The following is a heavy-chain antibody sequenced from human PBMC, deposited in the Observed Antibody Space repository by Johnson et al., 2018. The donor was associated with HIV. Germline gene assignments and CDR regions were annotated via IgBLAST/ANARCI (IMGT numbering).Heavy chain of an antibody. CDR1: GFTFSSYA. V-gene: IGHV3-30*04. CDR2: ISYDGSNK. CDR3: ARAGSSSSGPRAFDI. D-gene: IGHD6-6*01. Sequence: QMLLVESGGGVVQPGRSLRLSCAASGFTFSSYAMHWVRQAPGKGLEWVAVISYDGSNKYYADSVKGRLTISRDNSKNTLYLQMNSLRAEDTAVYYCARAGSSSSGPRAFDIWGQGTMVTVSS. J-gene: IGHJ3*02.